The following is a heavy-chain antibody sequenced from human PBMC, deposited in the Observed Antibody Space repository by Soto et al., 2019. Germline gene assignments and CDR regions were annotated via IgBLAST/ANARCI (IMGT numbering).Heavy chain of an antibody. V-gene: IGHV3-49*03. J-gene: IGHJ5*02. CDR2: IRSKAYGGTT. CDR3: TRDARYGGSWFDP. D-gene: IGHD1-26*01. CDR1: GFTFGDYA. Sequence: GGSLRLSCTASGFTFGDYAMSWFRQAPGKGLEWVGFIRSKAYGGTTEYAASVKGRFTISRDDSKSIAYLQMKSLKTEDTAVYYCTRDARYGGSWFDPWGQGTLVTVSS.